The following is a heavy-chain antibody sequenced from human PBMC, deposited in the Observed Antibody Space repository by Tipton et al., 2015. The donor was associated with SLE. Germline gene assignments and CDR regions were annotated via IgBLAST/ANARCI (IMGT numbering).Heavy chain of an antibody. Sequence: TLSLTCAVYGGSFSGYYWSWIRQPPGKGLEWIGEINHSGSTYYNPSLKSRVTISVDTSKNQFSLKLSSVTAADTAVYYCARGGRRPYWYFDLWGRGTLVTVSS. J-gene: IGHJ2*01. CDR1: GGSFSGYY. CDR2: INHSGST. V-gene: IGHV4-34*01. CDR3: ARGGRRPYWYFDL.